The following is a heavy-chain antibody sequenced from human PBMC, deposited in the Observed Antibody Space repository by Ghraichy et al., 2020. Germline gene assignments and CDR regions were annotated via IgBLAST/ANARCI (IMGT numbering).Heavy chain of an antibody. CDR1: GFTFSNAW. D-gene: IGHD5-18*01. V-gene: IGHV3-15*01. CDR2: IKSKTDGGTT. CDR3: TTYPRGYSYGYFDY. J-gene: IGHJ4*02. Sequence: GGSLRLSCAASGFTFSNAWMSWVRQAPGKGLEWVGRIKSKTDGGTTDYAAPVKGRFTISRDDSKNTLYLQMNSLKTEDTAVYYCTTYPRGYSYGYFDYWGQGTLVTVYS.